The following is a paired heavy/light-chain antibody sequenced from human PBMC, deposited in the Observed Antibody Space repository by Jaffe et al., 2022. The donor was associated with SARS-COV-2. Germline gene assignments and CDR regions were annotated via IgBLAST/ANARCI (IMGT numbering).Light chain of an antibody. CDR3: QQYYDTPYT. CDR2: WAS. Sequence: DIVMTQSPDSLALSLGERATINCKSSQSVLYSSNNKNYLAWHQQKPGQPPKLLIYWASTRESGVPDRFSGSGSGTDFTLTISSLQAEDVAVYYCQQYYDTPYTFGQGTKLEIK. V-gene: IGKV4-1*01. CDR1: QSVLYSSNNKNY. J-gene: IGKJ2*01.
Heavy chain of an antibody. Sequence: QVQLVQSGAEVKKPGASVKVSCKASGYTFTTYTIHWVRQAPGQRLEWMAWIHAGNGNTKYSQKFQGRLTITRDTSATTAYMELSSLTSEDTAVYYCGRDRVFDPWGQGTLVTVSS. CDR3: GRDRVFDP. CDR2: IHAGNGNT. J-gene: IGHJ5*02. CDR1: GYTFTTYT. V-gene: IGHV1-3*01. D-gene: IGHD3-10*01.